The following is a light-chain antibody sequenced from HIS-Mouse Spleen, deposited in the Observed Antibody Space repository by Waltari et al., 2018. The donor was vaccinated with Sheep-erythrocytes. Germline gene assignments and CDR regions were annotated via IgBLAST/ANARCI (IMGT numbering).Light chain of an antibody. CDR1: SSDVGCYNY. J-gene: IGLJ2*01. CDR2: EGS. CDR3: CSYAGSSTLV. Sequence: QSALTPPRSVSGSPGQAVTISCTGTSSDVGCYNYVSWYQQHPGKAPKLMIYEGSKRPSGVSNRFSGSKSGNTASLTISGLQAEDEADYYCCSYAGSSTLVFGGGTKLTVL. V-gene: IGLV2-23*01.